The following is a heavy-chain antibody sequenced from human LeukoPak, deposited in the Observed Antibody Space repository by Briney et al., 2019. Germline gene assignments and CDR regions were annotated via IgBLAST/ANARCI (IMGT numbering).Heavy chain of an antibody. V-gene: IGHV4-59*01. CDR2: MYSSGST. J-gene: IGHJ3*02. CDR3: ARGRTTYYSDSVAYYRDAFDI. Sequence: ETLSLTCTVSGGSISTFYWSWLRQPPGKGLEWIGYMYSSGSTNYNPSLKSRVTLSLDTSKNQFSLKLSSVTAADTAVYYCARGRTTYYSDSVAYYRDAFDIWGQGTMVTLSA. CDR1: GGSISTFY. D-gene: IGHD3-22*01.